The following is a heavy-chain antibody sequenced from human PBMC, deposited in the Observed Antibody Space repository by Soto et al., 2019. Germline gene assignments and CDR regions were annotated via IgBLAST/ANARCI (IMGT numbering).Heavy chain of an antibody. D-gene: IGHD6-19*01. V-gene: IGHV3-23*01. J-gene: IGHJ4*02. Sequence: EVQLLESGGGLVQPGGSLRLSCAASGFTFSSYAMSWVRQAPGKGLEWVSAISGSGGSTYYADSVMGRFSTSRDNSKNTLYLQMNSLRAEDTAVYYCAKGNQWLVPFDYWGQGTLVTVSS. CDR2: ISGSGGST. CDR3: AKGNQWLVPFDY. CDR1: GFTFSSYA.